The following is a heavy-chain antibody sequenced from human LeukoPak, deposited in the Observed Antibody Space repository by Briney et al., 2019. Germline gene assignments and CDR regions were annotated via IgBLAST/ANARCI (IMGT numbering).Heavy chain of an antibody. V-gene: IGHV3-21*01. D-gene: IGHD1-26*01. CDR3: AAQWEPYFDY. CDR1: GFTFSSYS. Sequence: PGGSLRLSCAASGFTFSSYSMNWVRQAPGKGLEWVSSISSSSSYIYYADSVKGRFTISRDNAKNSLYLQMNSLRAEDTAVCYCAAQWEPYFDYWGQGTLVTVSS. J-gene: IGHJ4*02. CDR2: ISSSSSYI.